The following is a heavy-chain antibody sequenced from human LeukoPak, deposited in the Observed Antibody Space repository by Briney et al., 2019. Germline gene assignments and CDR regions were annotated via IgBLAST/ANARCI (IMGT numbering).Heavy chain of an antibody. D-gene: IGHD6-6*01. V-gene: IGHV1-18*01. CDR3: ARSSGVRDWFDP. CDR2: ISAYSGHT. J-gene: IGHJ5*02. CDR1: GYTFTSYD. Sequence: ASVKVSCKASGYTFTSYDITWLRQAPGQGLGWMGWISAYSGHTNYAQKLQGRVSMTTDTSTSTAYMDQRSLRSDDTAVYYCARSSGVRDWFDPWGQGTLVTVSS.